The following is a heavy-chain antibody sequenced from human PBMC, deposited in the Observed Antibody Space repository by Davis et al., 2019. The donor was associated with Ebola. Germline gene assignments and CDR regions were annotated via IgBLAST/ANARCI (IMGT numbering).Heavy chain of an antibody. Sequence: GESLKISCAASGFTFSSYAMSWVRQAPGKGLEWVSAISGSGGSTYYADSVKGRFTISRDNSKNTLYLQMNSLRAEDTAVYYCAKASAITMIVVVIDWGQGTLVTVSS. J-gene: IGHJ4*02. CDR2: ISGSGGST. V-gene: IGHV3-23*01. D-gene: IGHD3-22*01. CDR1: GFTFSSYA. CDR3: AKASAITMIVVVID.